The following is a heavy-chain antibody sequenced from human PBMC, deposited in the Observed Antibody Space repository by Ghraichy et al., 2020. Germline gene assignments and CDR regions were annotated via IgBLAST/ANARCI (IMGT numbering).Heavy chain of an antibody. J-gene: IGHJ4*02. CDR3: ARDSIAARTRY. CDR1: GGPFSSYA. V-gene: IGHV1-69*13. Sequence: SVKVSCKASGGPFSSYAISWVRESRGQGLEWMGGIIPIFGTANYAQKFQGRVTITADESTSTAYMELSSLRSEDTAVYYCARDSIAARTRYWGQGTLVTVSS. CDR2: IIPIFGTA. D-gene: IGHD6-6*01.